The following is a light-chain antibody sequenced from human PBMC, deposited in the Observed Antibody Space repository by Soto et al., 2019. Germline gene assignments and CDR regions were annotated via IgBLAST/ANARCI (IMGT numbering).Light chain of an antibody. Sequence: EIVLTQSPGTLSLSPVERATLPCRASQSVSRTYLAWYQQKPGQAPRLLIYGASNRVTGIPDRFSGSGSGTDFTLTITRLEPEDFAVYYCQQYGTSPYTFGQGTKLDIK. J-gene: IGKJ2*01. CDR1: QSVSRTY. CDR3: QQYGTSPYT. V-gene: IGKV3-20*01. CDR2: GAS.